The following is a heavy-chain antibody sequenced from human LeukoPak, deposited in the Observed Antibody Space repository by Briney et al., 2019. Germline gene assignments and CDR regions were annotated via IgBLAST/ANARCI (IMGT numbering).Heavy chain of an antibody. V-gene: IGHV4-39*01. CDR1: GGSISSSSYY. CDR3: ARHRNYGSGTGWFDP. D-gene: IGHD3-10*01. CDR2: IYYSGST. Sequence: NPSETLSLTCTVFGGSISSSSYYWGWIRQPPGRGLEWIGSIYYSGSTYYNPSLKSRVTISVDTSKNQSSLKLSSVTAADTAVYCCARHRNYGSGTGWFDPWGQGTLVTVSS. J-gene: IGHJ5*02.